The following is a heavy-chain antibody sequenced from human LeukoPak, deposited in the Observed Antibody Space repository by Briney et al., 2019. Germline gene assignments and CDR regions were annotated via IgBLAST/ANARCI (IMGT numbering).Heavy chain of an antibody. D-gene: IGHD3-10*01. CDR1: GFTVSSNY. CDR2: IYSGGDT. CDR3: ARIVVRGVTSNWFDP. J-gene: IGHJ5*02. Sequence: PGGSLRLSCAASGFTVSSNYMAWVRQAPGKGLEWVSLIYSGGDTYYADSVKGRFTISRDNAKNSLYLQMNSLRAEDTAVYYCARIVVRGVTSNWFDPWGQGTLVTVSS. V-gene: IGHV3-53*01.